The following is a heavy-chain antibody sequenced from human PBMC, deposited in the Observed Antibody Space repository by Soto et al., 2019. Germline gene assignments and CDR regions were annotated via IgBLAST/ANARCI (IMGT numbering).Heavy chain of an antibody. J-gene: IGHJ4*02. CDR2: IWYDGSKK. D-gene: IGHD4-17*01. Sequence: PGGSLRLSCAASGFTFSSYGMHWVRQAPGKGLEWVALIWYDGSKKKYADSVKGRFTISRDDSKSTLYLEMNSLRAEDTAVYSCARDPATVTTYFDYWGQGTLVTVSS. CDR3: ARDPATVTTYFDY. V-gene: IGHV3-33*01. CDR1: GFTFSSYG.